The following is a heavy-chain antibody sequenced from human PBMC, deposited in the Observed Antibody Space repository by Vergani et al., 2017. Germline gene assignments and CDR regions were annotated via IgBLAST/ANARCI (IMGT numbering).Heavy chain of an antibody. Sequence: QVQLQESGPGLVKPSETLSLTCTVSGGSISSSSYYWGWIRQPPGKGLEWIGSIYYSGSTYYNPSLKSRVTISVDTSKNQFSLKLSSVTAADTAVYYCARLDYAIYGSGFGESEGFDPWGQGTLVTVSS. CDR1: GGSISSSSYY. J-gene: IGHJ5*02. D-gene: IGHD3-10*01. V-gene: IGHV4-39*01. CDR2: IYYSGST. CDR3: ARLDYAIYGSGFGESEGFDP.